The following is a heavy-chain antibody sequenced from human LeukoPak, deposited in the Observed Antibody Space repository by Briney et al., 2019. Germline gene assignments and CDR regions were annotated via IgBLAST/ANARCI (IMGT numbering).Heavy chain of an antibody. CDR3: ARENCSGGNCYSDY. CDR1: GYTFTGYY. D-gene: IGHD2-15*01. Sequence: GASVKVSRKASGYTFTGYYMHWVRQAPGQGLEWMGWINIKSGYTNYARNFQGRVTMTRDTSISTAYMELSRLTSDDKAVYYCARENCSGGNCYSDYWGQGTLVTVSS. V-gene: IGHV1-2*02. J-gene: IGHJ4*02. CDR2: INIKSGYT.